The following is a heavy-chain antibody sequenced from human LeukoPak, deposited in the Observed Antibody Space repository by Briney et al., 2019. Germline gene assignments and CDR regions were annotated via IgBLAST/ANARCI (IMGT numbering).Heavy chain of an antibody. CDR3: ATVYDFWSGYGTKNWFDP. J-gene: IGHJ5*02. CDR1: GYTLTELS. CDR2: FDPEDGET. V-gene: IGHV1-24*01. Sequence: ASVKVSCKVSGYTLTELSMHWVRQAPGKGLGWMGGFDPEDGETIYAQKFQGRVTMTEDTSTDTAYMELSSLRSEDTAVYYCATVYDFWSGYGTKNWFDPWGQGTLVTVSS. D-gene: IGHD3-3*01.